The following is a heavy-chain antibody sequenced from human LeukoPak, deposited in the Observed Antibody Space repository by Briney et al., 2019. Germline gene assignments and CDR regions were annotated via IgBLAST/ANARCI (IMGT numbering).Heavy chain of an antibody. CDR3: ASPPTMIVGH. V-gene: IGHV3-21*01. Sequence: GGSLRLSCAASGFTFNTNNMNWVRQAQGPGLEWVSSISSSSSYIYYADSVKGRFTISRDNAKNSLYLQMNSLRAEDTAVYYCASPPTMIVGHWGQGTLVTVSS. J-gene: IGHJ4*02. CDR2: ISSSSSYI. D-gene: IGHD3-22*01. CDR1: GFTFNTNN.